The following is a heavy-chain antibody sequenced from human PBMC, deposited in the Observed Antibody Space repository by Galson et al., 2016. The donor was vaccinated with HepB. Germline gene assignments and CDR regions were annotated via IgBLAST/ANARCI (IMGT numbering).Heavy chain of an antibody. J-gene: IGHJ6*02. CDR2: VYYSGST. CDR1: GGSFSGYY. Sequence: SETLSLTCAVYGGSFSGYYWSWVRQPPGKGLEWIGTVYYSGSTYYNPSPKSRVTISVDTSKNQFSLKLSSVTAVDTAVYYCARHHQGVKGSYYGMDVWGQGTSVTVSS. CDR3: ARHHQGVKGSYYGMDV. V-gene: IGHV4-34*01. D-gene: IGHD3-10*01.